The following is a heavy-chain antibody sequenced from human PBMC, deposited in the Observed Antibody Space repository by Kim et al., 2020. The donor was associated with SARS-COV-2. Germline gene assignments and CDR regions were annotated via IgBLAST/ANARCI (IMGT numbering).Heavy chain of an antibody. CDR3: ARGAYGDVSFDY. CDR1: GYIFSTYG. D-gene: IGHD4-17*01. J-gene: IGHJ4*02. V-gene: IGHV1-18*04. Sequence: ASVKVSCKASGYIFSTYGFSWVRQAPGQGLELLGWISARDGYAHYAQKVQGRVTMTTDTSTNTAYMALWSLRSDDPAMYYCARGAYGDVSFDYCGQGTLV. CDR2: ISARDGYA.